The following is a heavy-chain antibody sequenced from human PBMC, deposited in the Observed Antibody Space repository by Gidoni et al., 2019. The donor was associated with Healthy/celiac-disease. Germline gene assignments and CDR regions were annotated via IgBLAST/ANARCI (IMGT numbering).Heavy chain of an antibody. Sequence: EVQLVESGGGLVQPGGSLRLSCAASGFTFSSYWMSWVRQAPGKGLEWVANIKQDGSEKYYVDSVKGRFTISRDNAKNSLYLQMNSLRAEDTAVYYCARVAPYDILTGYYYYYYGMDVWGQGTTVTVSS. CDR2: IKQDGSEK. V-gene: IGHV3-7*01. CDR1: GFTFSSYW. CDR3: ARVAPYDILTGYYYYYYGMDV. J-gene: IGHJ6*02. D-gene: IGHD3-9*01.